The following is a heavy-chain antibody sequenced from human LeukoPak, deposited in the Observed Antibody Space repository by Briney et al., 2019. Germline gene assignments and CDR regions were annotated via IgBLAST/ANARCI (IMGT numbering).Heavy chain of an antibody. J-gene: IGHJ5*02. CDR3: ARQNHWFDH. CDR2: IYYSGST. V-gene: IGHV4-39*01. Sequence: SETLSLTCTVSGGSISSSSYYWGWIRQPPGKGLEWIGSIYYSGSTYYNPSLKSRVTISVDTSKNQFSLKLSSVTAADTAVYYCARQNHWFDHWGQGTLVTVSS. CDR1: GGSISSSSYY.